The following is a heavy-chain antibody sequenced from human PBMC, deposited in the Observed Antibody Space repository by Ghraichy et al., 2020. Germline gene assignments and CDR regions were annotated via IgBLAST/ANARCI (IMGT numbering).Heavy chain of an antibody. Sequence: SETLSLTCSVSGGSLSKFYWSWIRQPPGKGLEWIGCIYASGSTNYKSSLKSRVTISIDTSKNQFSLNLRSLTAADTAVYYCARRHGNGDYRGTFDVWGQGTRVAVSS. J-gene: IGHJ3*01. CDR1: GGSLSKFY. CDR2: IYASGST. CDR3: ARRHGNGDYRGTFDV. D-gene: IGHD2-8*01. V-gene: IGHV4-4*09.